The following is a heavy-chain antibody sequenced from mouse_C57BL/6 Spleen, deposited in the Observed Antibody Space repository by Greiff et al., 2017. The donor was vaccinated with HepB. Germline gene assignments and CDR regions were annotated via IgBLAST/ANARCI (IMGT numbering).Heavy chain of an antibody. D-gene: IGHD1-1*01. Sequence: QVHVKQPGAELVMPGASVKLSCKASGYTFTSYWMHWVKQRPGQGLEWIGEIDPSDSYTNYNQKFKGKSTLTVDKSSSTAYMQLSSLTSEDSAVYYCARGYYGSSYWYFDVWGTGTTVTVSS. J-gene: IGHJ1*03. CDR1: GYTFTSYW. CDR3: ARGYYGSSYWYFDV. CDR2: IDPSDSYT. V-gene: IGHV1-69*01.